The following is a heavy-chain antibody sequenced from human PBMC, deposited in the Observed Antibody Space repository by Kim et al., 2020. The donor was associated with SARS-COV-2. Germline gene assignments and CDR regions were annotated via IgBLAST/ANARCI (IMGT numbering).Heavy chain of an antibody. CDR3: ARVRQLGARGHFYFMDV. Sequence: SVQGRFTISRDNAKNSLYLQMNSLSTEDTALYYCARVRQLGARGHFYFMDVWGKGTTVTVSS. V-gene: IGHV3-9*01. J-gene: IGHJ6*03. D-gene: IGHD3-16*01.